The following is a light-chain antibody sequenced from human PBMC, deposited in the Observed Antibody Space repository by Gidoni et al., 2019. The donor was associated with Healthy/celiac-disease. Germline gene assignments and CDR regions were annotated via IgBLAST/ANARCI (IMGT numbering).Light chain of an antibody. CDR3: QQSYSTPLLT. Sequence: DIQITQTPPSLPASGGERVTITCRASQSISSYLNWYQQKPGKAPKLLIYAASSVQRGGPSRCSGSGSGTDFTLTISSLQPDDFATYYCQQSYSTPLLTFGGGTKVEIK. V-gene: IGKV1-39*01. CDR2: AAS. J-gene: IGKJ4*01. CDR1: QSISSY.